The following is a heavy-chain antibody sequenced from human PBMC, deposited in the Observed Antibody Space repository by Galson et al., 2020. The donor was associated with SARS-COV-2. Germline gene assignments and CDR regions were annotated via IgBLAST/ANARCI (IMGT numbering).Heavy chain of an antibody. Sequence: SETLSLTCAVDSGSFSGYYWTWIRQPPGKGLEWIGEINDSGGTNYNSSLQGRVSMSVDRSKFQFSLRLTSLTAADTAVYYCARGRQRLRLWGGYLDAWGKGTTVIVSS. CDR1: SGSFSGYY. D-gene: IGHD5-12*01. CDR2: INDSGGT. V-gene: IGHV4-34*01. J-gene: IGHJ6*03. CDR3: ARGRQRLRLWGGYLDA.